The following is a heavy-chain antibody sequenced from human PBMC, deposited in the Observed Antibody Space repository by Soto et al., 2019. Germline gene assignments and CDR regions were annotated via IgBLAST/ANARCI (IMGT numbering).Heavy chain of an antibody. CDR3: ARSRHGSGSYTHFYYGLDV. Sequence: QGQLVESGGGVVQPGRSLRLSCAASGFTFISYAMHWVRQAPGKGLEWVAVISFDGSTEYYADSVKGRFTISRDKYKNTVYLPMTSLRSEDTAVYHCARSRHGSGSYTHFYYGLDVWAQGTTATLSS. CDR1: GFTFISYA. D-gene: IGHD3-10*01. J-gene: IGHJ6*02. CDR2: ISFDGSTE. V-gene: IGHV3-30-3*01.